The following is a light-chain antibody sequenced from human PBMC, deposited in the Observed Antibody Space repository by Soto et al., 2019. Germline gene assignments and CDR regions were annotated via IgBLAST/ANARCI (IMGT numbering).Light chain of an antibody. CDR2: AAS. Sequence: DIQMPQSPSSLSASVGDRVTITCRASQAISNYLAWIQQKPGKVPKLLIFAASTLQSGVPSRFSGSGSGTDFTLTISSLQPEDIATYYCQKYNSAPWTFGQGTKVEIK. J-gene: IGKJ1*01. CDR1: QAISNY. V-gene: IGKV1-27*01. CDR3: QKYNSAPWT.